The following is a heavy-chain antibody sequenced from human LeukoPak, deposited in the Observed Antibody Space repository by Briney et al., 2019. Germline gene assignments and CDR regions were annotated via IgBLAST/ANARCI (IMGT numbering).Heavy chain of an antibody. D-gene: IGHD6-19*01. V-gene: IGHV4-34*01. J-gene: IGHJ4*02. CDR2: INHSGST. CDR3: ARDTAVAGLYYFDY. Sequence: SETLSLTCAVYGGSLSGYYWSWIRQPPGKGLEWIGEINHSGSTNYNPSLKSRVTTSVDTSKNQFSLKLSSVTAADTAVYYCARDTAVAGLYYFDYWGQGTLVTVSS. CDR1: GGSLSGYY.